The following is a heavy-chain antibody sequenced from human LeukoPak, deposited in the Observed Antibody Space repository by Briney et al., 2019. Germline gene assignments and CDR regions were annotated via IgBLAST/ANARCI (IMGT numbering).Heavy chain of an antibody. Sequence: SETLSLTCAVYGGSFSGYYWSWIRQPPGKGLEWIGEINHSGSTNYNPSLKSRVTISVDTSKNQFSLKLSSVTAADTAVYYCARHVGHYYGMDVWGQGTTVTVSS. CDR2: INHSGST. CDR1: GGSFSGYY. V-gene: IGHV4-34*01. CDR3: ARHVGHYYGMDV. J-gene: IGHJ6*02.